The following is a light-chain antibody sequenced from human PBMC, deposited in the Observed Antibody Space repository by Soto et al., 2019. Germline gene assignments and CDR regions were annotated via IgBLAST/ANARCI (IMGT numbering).Light chain of an antibody. CDR2: DVS. Sequence: DIQMTQSPSTLSASVGDRVTITCRASRSTNTGLAWHQQKPGKAPKLLIYDVSTLESGVPVRFSGSGSETEFTLTISSLQPGDFAAYYCQQYSTYMWTFGQGTKVDSK. CDR1: RSTNTG. CDR3: QQYSTYMWT. V-gene: IGKV1-5*01. J-gene: IGKJ1*01.